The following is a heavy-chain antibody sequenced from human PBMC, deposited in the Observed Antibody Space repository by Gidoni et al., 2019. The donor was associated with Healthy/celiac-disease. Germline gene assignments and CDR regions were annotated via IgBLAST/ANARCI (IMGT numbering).Heavy chain of an antibody. CDR3: ARKGDL. CDR2: ISTSSSTI. Sequence: EVQLVESGGGLVQPGGSLRLSCAASGFTLSSYSMNWVRQAPGKGLEWVSYISTSSSTIYYTDSVKSRFTISRNNAKNSLYLQMNSRRDEDTAVYYCARKGDLWGRGTLVTVSS. J-gene: IGHJ2*01. V-gene: IGHV3-48*02. CDR1: GFTLSSYS.